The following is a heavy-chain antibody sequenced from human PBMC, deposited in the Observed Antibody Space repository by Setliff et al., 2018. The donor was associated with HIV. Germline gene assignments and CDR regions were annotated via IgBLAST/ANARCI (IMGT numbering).Heavy chain of an antibody. V-gene: IGHV1-18*01. J-gene: IGHJ6*03. CDR3: ARARTDYYDRGRRSHYYIDV. D-gene: IGHD3-22*01. CDR2: ISPYNGNT. Sequence: RASVKVSCKASGYTFTNFGITWVRQAPGQGLEWMGWISPYNGNTNYAPELHGRVTMTTDTSTSTASLELRSLRSEDTAVYYCARARTDYYDRGRRSHYYIDVWARGATVTVSS. CDR1: GYTFTNFG.